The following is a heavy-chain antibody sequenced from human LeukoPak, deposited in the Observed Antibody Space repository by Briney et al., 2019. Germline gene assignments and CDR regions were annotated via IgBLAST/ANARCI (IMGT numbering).Heavy chain of an antibody. Sequence: KTGGSLRLSCAASGFIFSDHYMSWIRQAPGKGLEWISYISNGAGGTIHYADSVKGRFTISGDNAKNSVFLQMNSLRGEDTAVYYCAREAILDDAFDVWGHGTVVTVSS. CDR2: ISNGAGGTI. V-gene: IGHV3-11*01. CDR3: AREAILDDAFDV. J-gene: IGHJ3*01. CDR1: GFIFSDHY. D-gene: IGHD3-3*02.